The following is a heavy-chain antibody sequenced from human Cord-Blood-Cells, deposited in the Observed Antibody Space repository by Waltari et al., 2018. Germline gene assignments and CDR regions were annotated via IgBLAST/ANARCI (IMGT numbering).Heavy chain of an antibody. V-gene: IGHV1-2*06. Sequence: QEKLVQSGAAVKKPGPSVTASCTASGYTFTRYYMHWVRQAPGQGLEWMGRINPNSGGTNYAQKFQGRVTMTRDTSISTAYMELSRLRSDDTAVYYCAVTGAGIWGQGTMVTVSS. D-gene: IGHD7-27*01. CDR3: AVTGAGI. J-gene: IGHJ3*02. CDR1: GYTFTRYY. CDR2: INPNSGGT.